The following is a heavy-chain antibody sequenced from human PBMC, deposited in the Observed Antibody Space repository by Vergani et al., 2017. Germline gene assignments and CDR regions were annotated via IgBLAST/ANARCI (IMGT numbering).Heavy chain of an antibody. CDR3: AREGIVVEPAALEDYYYMDV. V-gene: IGHV4-59*12. Sequence: VQLQESGPGLVKPSETLSLTCTVSGGSISSYYWSWIRQPPGKGLEWIGYIYYSGSTNYNPSLKSRVTISVDTSKKQFSLKLSSVTAADTAVYYCAREGIVVEPAALEDYYYMDVWGKGTTVTVSS. J-gene: IGHJ6*03. CDR1: GGSISSYY. CDR2: IYYSGST. D-gene: IGHD2-2*01.